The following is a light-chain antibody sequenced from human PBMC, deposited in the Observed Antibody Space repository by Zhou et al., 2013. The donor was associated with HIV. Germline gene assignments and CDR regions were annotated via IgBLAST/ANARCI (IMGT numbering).Light chain of an antibody. V-gene: IGKV3-20*01. Sequence: EIIMTQSPATLSVSPGERATLSCRASQSVRNNLAWYQQKPGQAPRLLISGASSRAAGIPDRFSGSGSGTDFTLTISRLEPEDFAVYSCQQYADSQMYTFGLGDQAGDQT. CDR3: QQYADSQMYT. J-gene: IGKJ2*01. CDR1: QSVRNN. CDR2: GAS.